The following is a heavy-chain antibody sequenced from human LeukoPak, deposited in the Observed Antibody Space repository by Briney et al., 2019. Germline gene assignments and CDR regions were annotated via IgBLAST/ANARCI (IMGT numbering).Heavy chain of an antibody. CDR2: ISSSGAYT. CDR1: GFTFSSYA. Sequence: GGSLRLSCATSGFTFSSYAMSWVRQAPGKGLEWVSSISSSGAYTYYADSVKGRFTISRDNSKSTLYLQMNSLRAEDTALYYGAKKPSGGGYEDYWGQGTLVTVSS. CDR3: AKKPSGGGYEDY. D-gene: IGHD5-12*01. V-gene: IGHV3-23*01. J-gene: IGHJ4*02.